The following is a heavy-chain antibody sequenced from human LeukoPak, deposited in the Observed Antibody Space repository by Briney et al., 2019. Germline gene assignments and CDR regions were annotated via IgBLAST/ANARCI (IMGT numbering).Heavy chain of an antibody. D-gene: IGHD3-3*01. J-gene: IGHJ6*03. V-gene: IGHV3-30*02. CDR2: VTYDGSKR. CDR1: GFTFSSYG. CDR3: AKNRRIFGRTLQRHYMDV. Sequence: GGSLRLSCVVSGFTFSSYGMHWVRQAPGKGLEWVAFVTYDGSKRPYADSVKGRFTISRDNSKNTLYLQMDGLRPEDTAVYYCAKNRRIFGRTLQRHYMDVWGKGTTVAVSS.